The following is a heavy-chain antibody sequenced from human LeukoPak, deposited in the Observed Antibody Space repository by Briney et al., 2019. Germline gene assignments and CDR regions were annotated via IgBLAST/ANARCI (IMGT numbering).Heavy chain of an antibody. Sequence: GGSLRLSCAASEFKFDDYGMSWVRQAPGKGLEWVSFTRFDGKNKYYADSVKGRFTISKDSSKNTLDLQMNSLRTEDTAVYYCARGSQYNILTGFIVGAMDDFDYWGQGTLVTVSS. D-gene: IGHD3-9*01. J-gene: IGHJ4*02. CDR3: ARGSQYNILTGFIVGAMDDFDY. CDR2: TRFDGKNK. V-gene: IGHV3-30*02. CDR1: EFKFDDYG.